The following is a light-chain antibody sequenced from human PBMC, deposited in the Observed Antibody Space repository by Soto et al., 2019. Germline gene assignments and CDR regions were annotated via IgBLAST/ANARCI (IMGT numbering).Light chain of an antibody. J-gene: IGLJ2*01. CDR2: DNN. Sequence: QSVLTQPPSVSAAPGQKVTISCSGSSSNIGKNYVSWYQRLPGTAPKLLIYDNNERSSGIPDRFSGSKSGTSATLGIAGLQTGDEADYYCSSHASNRDVLFGGGTQLTVL. CDR3: SSHASNRDVL. V-gene: IGLV1-51*01. CDR1: SSNIGKNY.